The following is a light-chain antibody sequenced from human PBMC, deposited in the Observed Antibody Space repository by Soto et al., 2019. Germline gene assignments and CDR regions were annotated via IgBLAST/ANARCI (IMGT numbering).Light chain of an antibody. CDR2: DAS. Sequence: EIVLTQSPATLSLSPGERATLSCRASQSVSIYLAWYQQRPGQAPRLLIYDASNRATGIPARFSGSGSGTDFTLTISSLEPEDFAVYYCPQRSNWPPITFGQGTRLEIK. V-gene: IGKV3-11*01. J-gene: IGKJ5*01. CDR1: QSVSIY. CDR3: PQRSNWPPIT.